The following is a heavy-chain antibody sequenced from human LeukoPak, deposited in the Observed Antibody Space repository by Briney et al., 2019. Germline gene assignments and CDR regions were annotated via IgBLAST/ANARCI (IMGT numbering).Heavy chain of an antibody. CDR1: GFTFTGSA. Sequence: GTSVKVSCKASGFTFTGSAMQWVRQARGQRLEWIGWIVVGSGNTNYAQKFQERVTITRDMSTSTAYMELSSLRSEDTAVYYCAAENDYYDSSGYYPYYFDYWGQGTLVTVSS. D-gene: IGHD3-22*01. CDR2: IVVGSGNT. V-gene: IGHV1-58*02. J-gene: IGHJ4*02. CDR3: AAENDYYDSSGYYPYYFDY.